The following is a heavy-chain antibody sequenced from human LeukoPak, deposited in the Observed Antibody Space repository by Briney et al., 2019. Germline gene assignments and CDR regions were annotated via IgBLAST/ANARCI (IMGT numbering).Heavy chain of an antibody. CDR1: GFTFSSYW. D-gene: IGHD5-12*01. CDR3: ARSPTRGYSGYDKYYFDY. V-gene: IGHV3-7*01. J-gene: IGHJ4*02. Sequence: PGGSLRLSWAASGFTFSSYWMSWVRQAPGKGLEWVANIKQDGSEKYYVDSVKGRFTISRDNAKNSLYLQMNSLRAEDTAVYYCARSPTRGYSGYDKYYFDYWGQGTLVTVSS. CDR2: IKQDGSEK.